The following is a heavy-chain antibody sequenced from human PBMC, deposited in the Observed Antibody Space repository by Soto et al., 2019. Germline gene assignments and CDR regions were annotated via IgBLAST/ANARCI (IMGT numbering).Heavy chain of an antibody. V-gene: IGHV4-4*07. CDR2: IYTSGST. CDR1: GGSISSYY. CDR3: ARTPLWFGNYGMDV. J-gene: IGHJ6*02. Sequence: SETLSLTCTVSGGSISSYYWSWIRQPAGKGLEWIGRIYTSGSTNYNPSLKSRVTMSVDTSKNQFSLKLSSVTAADTAVYYCARTPLWFGNYGMDVWGQGTTVTVSS. D-gene: IGHD3-10*01.